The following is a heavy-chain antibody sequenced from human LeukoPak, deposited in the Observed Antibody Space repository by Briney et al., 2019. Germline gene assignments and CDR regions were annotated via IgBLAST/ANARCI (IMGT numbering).Heavy chain of an antibody. J-gene: IGHJ4*02. V-gene: IGHV3-30*18. Sequence: PGGSLRLSCAASGFSFSDYNMHWVRQAPGKGLEWMAVISYNGINEYYADSVKGRFTISRDNSRTTLYLLMNSLRAEDTAVYYCAKDAAANVDYPYYFDYWGQGALVTVSS. CDR1: GFSFSDYN. D-gene: IGHD4-11*01. CDR3: AKDAAANVDYPYYFDY. CDR2: ISYNGINE.